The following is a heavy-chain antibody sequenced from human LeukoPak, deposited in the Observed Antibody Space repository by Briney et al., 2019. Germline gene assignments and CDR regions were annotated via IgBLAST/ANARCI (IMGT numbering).Heavy chain of an antibody. CDR2: INHSGST. Sequence: SETLSLTCAVYGGSFSGYYWSWIRQPPGKGLEWIGEINHSGSTNYNPSLKSRVTISVDTSKNQFSLKLSSVTAADTAVYYCARDPGRYDYVYPYYYYYGMDVWGQGTTVTVSS. V-gene: IGHV4-34*01. D-gene: IGHD3-16*01. CDR1: GGSFSGYY. CDR3: ARDPGRYDYVYPYYYYYGMDV. J-gene: IGHJ6*02.